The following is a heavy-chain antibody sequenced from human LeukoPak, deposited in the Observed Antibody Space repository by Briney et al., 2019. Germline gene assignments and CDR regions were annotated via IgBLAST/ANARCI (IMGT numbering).Heavy chain of an antibody. J-gene: IGHJ4*02. D-gene: IGHD2-21*02. V-gene: IGHV3-30*18. CDR3: AKETLAYCGGDCYSVAFDH. CDR1: GFTFSSYG. Sequence: PGRSLRLSCAASGFTFSSYGMHWVRQAPGKGLEWVAVISYDGSNKYYADSVKGRFTISRDNSKNTLYLQMNSLRAEDTAVYYCAKETLAYCGGDCYSVAFDHWGQGTLVTVSS. CDR2: ISYDGSNK.